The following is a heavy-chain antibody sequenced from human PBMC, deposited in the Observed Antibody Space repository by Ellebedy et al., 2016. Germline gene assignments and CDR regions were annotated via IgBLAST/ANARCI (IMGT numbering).Heavy chain of an antibody. CDR1: GYTFTSCG. Sequence: ASVKVSCKASGYTFTSCGISWVRQPPGQGLEWMGWISAYNGNTNYAQKLQGRVTMTTNTSTSTACMELRSLRTDDTAVYYCAKSPGSWSWFEPWGQGNLVTVSS. V-gene: IGHV1-18*01. CDR2: ISAYNGNT. D-gene: IGHD3-3*01. CDR3: AKSPGSWSWFEP. J-gene: IGHJ5*02.